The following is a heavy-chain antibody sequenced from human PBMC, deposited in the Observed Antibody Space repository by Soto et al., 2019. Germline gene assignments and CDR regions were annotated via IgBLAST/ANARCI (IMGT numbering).Heavy chain of an antibody. CDR2: IYYSGST. CDR3: ARASDYGSGSYYFFWFDP. CDR1: GGSISSYY. D-gene: IGHD3-10*01. V-gene: IGHV4-59*01. Sequence: SETLSLTCTVSGGSISSYYWSWIRQPPGKGLEWIGYIYYSGSTNYNPSLKSRVTISVDTSKNQFSLKLSSVTAADTAVYYCARASDYGSGSYYFFWFDPWGQGTLVTVSS. J-gene: IGHJ5*02.